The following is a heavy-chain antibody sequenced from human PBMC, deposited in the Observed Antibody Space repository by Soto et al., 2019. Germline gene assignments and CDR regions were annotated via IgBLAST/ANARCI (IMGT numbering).Heavy chain of an antibody. V-gene: IGHV4-34*01. Sequence: SETLSLTCAVYGGSFSCYYWSWIRQPPGKALEWIGEINHSGSTNYNPSLKSRVTISVDTAKNQFSLKLSSVTAADTAVYYCARGRVAGVFWFDPWGQGTLVTVSS. CDR1: GGSFSCYY. CDR3: ARGRVAGVFWFDP. J-gene: IGHJ5*02. D-gene: IGHD6-19*01. CDR2: INHSGST.